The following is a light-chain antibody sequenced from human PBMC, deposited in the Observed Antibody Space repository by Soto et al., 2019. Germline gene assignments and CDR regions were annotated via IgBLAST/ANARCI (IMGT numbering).Light chain of an antibody. CDR3: QQYYSTPT. CDR2: WAS. CDR1: QSVLYSSNNKNY. J-gene: IGKJ5*01. Sequence: DIVMTQSPDSLAVSLGERATINCKSSQSVLYSSNNKNYLACYQQKPGQPPKLLIYWASTRESGVPDRFSGSGSGTDFTLTISSLQAEDVAVYYCQQYYSTPTFGQGTRLEIK. V-gene: IGKV4-1*01.